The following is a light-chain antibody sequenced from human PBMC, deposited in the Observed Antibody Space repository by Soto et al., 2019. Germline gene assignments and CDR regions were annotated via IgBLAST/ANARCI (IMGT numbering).Light chain of an antibody. V-gene: IGKV3-11*01. CDR1: QSVSSY. J-gene: IGKJ3*01. CDR2: DAS. CDR3: QQRSKGPPS. Sequence: EIVLTQSPATLSLSPGERATLSCRASQSVSSYLAWYQQKPGQAPRLLIYDASNRATGIPARFSGSGSGTDFTRPISSVAPEDFAGYYCQQRSKGPPSFGPGTKVDIK.